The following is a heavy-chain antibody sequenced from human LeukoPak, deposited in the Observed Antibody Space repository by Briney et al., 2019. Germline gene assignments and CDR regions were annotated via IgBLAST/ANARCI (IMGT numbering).Heavy chain of an antibody. CDR2: IYHSGST. D-gene: IGHD5-12*01. V-gene: IGHV4-38-2*02. Sequence: SETLSLACTVSGYSISSGYYWGWIRQPPGKGLEWIGSIYHSGSTYYNPSLKSRVTISVDTSKNQFSLKLSSVTAADTAVYYCARVSGYDWESFYDYWGQGTLVTVSS. J-gene: IGHJ4*02. CDR3: ARVSGYDWESFYDY. CDR1: GYSISSGYY.